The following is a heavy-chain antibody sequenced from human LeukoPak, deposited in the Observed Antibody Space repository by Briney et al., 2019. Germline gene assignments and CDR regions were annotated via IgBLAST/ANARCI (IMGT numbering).Heavy chain of an antibody. V-gene: IGHV3-74*01. CDR3: AGGRGKRITMFRVFDY. CDR1: GFTFNSYW. D-gene: IGHD3-10*01. CDR2: IDEDGKTI. J-gene: IGHJ4*02. Sequence: PGGSLRLSCAASGFTFNSYWMHWVRQAPGKGLVWVSRIDEDGKTIDYADSLKGRFTISRDNAKNSVFLDLNNVTADDTAVYYCAGGRGKRITMFRVFDYWGQGTQVIVSS.